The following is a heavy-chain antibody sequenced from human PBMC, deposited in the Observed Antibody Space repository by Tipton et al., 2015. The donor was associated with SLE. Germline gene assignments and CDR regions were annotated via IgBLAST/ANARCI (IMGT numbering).Heavy chain of an antibody. V-gene: IGHV4-59*01. J-gene: IGHJ4*02. CDR1: GGSISSYY. CDR3: ARTPYYGSGSYYAFDY. Sequence: LTCTVSGGSISSYYWSWIRQPPGKGLEWIGYIYYSGSTNYNPSLKSRVTISVDTSKNQFSLKLSSVTAADTAVYYCARTPYYGSGSYYAFDYWGQGTLVTVSS. D-gene: IGHD3-10*01. CDR2: IYYSGST.